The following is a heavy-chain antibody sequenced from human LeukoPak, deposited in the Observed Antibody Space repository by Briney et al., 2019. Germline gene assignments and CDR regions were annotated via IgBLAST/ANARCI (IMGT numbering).Heavy chain of an antibody. Sequence: ASVKVSCKASGYTFTSYGISWVRQPPGQGLEWMGWISAYNGNTNYAQKLQGRVTMTTDTSTSTAYMELRSLRSDDTAVYYCARVERWLQSPDYWGQGALVTVSS. J-gene: IGHJ4*02. CDR3: ARVERWLQSPDY. D-gene: IGHD5-24*01. CDR2: ISAYNGNT. V-gene: IGHV1-18*01. CDR1: GYTFTSYG.